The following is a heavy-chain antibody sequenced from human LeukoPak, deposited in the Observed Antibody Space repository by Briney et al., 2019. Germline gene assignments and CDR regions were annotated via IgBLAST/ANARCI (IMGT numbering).Heavy chain of an antibody. CDR3: TRAGPDYYYGMDV. D-gene: IGHD2-2*01. CDR2: TRSKANSYAT. CDR1: GFTFSGSA. V-gene: IGHV3-73*01. J-gene: IGHJ6*02. Sequence: GGSLRLSCAASGFTFSGSAMHWVRQASGKGLEWVGRTRSKANSYATAYAASVKGRFTISRDDSKNTAYLQMNSLKTEDTAVYYCTRAGPDYYYGMDVWGQGTTVTVSS.